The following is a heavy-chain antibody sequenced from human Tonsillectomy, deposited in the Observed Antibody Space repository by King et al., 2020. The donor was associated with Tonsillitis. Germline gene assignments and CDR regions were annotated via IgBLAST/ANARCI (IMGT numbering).Heavy chain of an antibody. CDR3: ARVHYYGSGSYFDY. CDR2: IYYSGST. CDR1: GGSISSYY. Sequence: QLQESGPGLVKPSETLSLTCTVSGGSISSYYWSWIRQPPGKGLEWIGYIYYSGSTNYNPSLKSRVTISVDTSKTQFSLKLSPVTAADTAVYYWARVHYYGSGSYFDYWGQGTLVTVSS. J-gene: IGHJ4*02. D-gene: IGHD3-10*01. V-gene: IGHV4-59*01.